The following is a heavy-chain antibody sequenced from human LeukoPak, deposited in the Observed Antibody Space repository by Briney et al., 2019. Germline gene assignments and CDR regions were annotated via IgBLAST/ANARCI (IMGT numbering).Heavy chain of an antibody. CDR1: GFTFSSYA. V-gene: IGHV3-23*01. Sequence: GGSLRLSCAASGFTFSSYAMSWVRQAPGKGLEWVSAISGSGGSTYYADSVKGRFTISRDNSKNTLYLQMNSLRAEDTAVYYCARGKEGVTTIVVYYFDYWGQGTLVTVSS. J-gene: IGHJ4*02. CDR3: ARGKEGVTTIVVYYFDY. D-gene: IGHD3-22*01. CDR2: ISGSGGST.